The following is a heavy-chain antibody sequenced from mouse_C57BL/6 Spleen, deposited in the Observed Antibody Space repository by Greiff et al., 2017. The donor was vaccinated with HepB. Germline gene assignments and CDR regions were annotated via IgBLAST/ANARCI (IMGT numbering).Heavy chain of an antibody. CDR2: ISSGSSTI. CDR3: ARGFLRYFDY. V-gene: IGHV5-17*01. CDR1: GFTFSDYG. Sequence: EVQLVESGGGLVKPGGSLKLSCAASGFTFSDYGMHWVRLAPEKGLEWVAYISSGSSTIYYADTVKGRFTISRDNAKNTLFLQMTSLRSEDAAMYYCARGFLRYFDYWGQGTTLTVSS. J-gene: IGHJ2*01.